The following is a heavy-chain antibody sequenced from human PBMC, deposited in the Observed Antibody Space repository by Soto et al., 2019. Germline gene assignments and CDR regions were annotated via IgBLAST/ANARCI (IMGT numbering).Heavy chain of an antibody. J-gene: IGHJ4*02. CDR2: IRGTTDGGTT. Sequence: VHLVESGGGLVKPGGSLRLSCVVSGLTFRGAWVNWVRQAPGKGLEWVGRIRGTTDGGTTDYAAPVEGRFTISRDDSKNTVYLQSNSLKVEDTGIYHCTTDLKWTGGDYWGQGTLVSVSS. CDR1: GLTFRGAW. V-gene: IGHV3-15*07. D-gene: IGHD1-26*01. CDR3: TTDLKWTGGDY.